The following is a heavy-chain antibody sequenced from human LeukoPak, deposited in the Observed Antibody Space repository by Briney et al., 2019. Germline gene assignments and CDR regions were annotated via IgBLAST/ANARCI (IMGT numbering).Heavy chain of an antibody. CDR3: VRFGCSSTSCYIRPTDAFDI. V-gene: IGHV5-51*01. Sequence: GESLKISCKGSGYSFTSYWIGWVRQMPGKGLEWMGIIYPGDSDTRYSPSFQGQVTISADKSISTAYLQWSSLKASDTAMYYCVRFGCSSTSCYIRPTDAFDIWGQGTMVTVSS. D-gene: IGHD2-2*02. CDR2: IYPGDSDT. CDR1: GYSFTSYW. J-gene: IGHJ3*02.